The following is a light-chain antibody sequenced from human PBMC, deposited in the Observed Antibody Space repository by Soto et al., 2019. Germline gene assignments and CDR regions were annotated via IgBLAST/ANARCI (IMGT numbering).Light chain of an antibody. V-gene: IGLV1-44*01. Sequence: QSVLPQPPSASGTPGQRVTISCSGSTSNIGSNTVHWYQQLPGTAPKLLIYTNNQRPSGVTDRFSGSKSGTSASLAISGLQSEDEADYYCAVWDDSLNGVVFGGGTKLTVL. CDR2: TNN. J-gene: IGLJ2*01. CDR1: TSNIGSNT. CDR3: AVWDDSLNGVV.